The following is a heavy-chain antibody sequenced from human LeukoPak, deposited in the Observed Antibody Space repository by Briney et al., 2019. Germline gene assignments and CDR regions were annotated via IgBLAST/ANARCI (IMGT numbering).Heavy chain of an antibody. CDR2: IYPGDSDT. V-gene: IGHV5-51*01. Sequence: KPGESLKISCKGSGYSFTSYWIGWVRQMPGKGLEWMGIIYPGDSDTRYSPSFQGQVTISADKSISTAYLQWSSLKASDTAMYYCASLTYYYDSSDSEDVWFDPWGQGTLVTVSS. CDR3: ASLTYYYDSSDSEDVWFDP. CDR1: GYSFTSYW. D-gene: IGHD3-22*01. J-gene: IGHJ5*02.